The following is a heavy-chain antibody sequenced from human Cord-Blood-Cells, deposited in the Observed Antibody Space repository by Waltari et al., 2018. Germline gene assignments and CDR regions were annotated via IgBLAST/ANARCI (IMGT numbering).Heavy chain of an antibody. CDR1: GYTFTSYD. V-gene: IGHV1-8*03. CDR2: MNPNSGKP. D-gene: IGHD5-18*01. Sequence: QVQLVQSGAEVKKPGASVKVSCKASGYTFTSYDINWVRQATGQGLGWMGLMNPNSGKPGYAQKFQVRVTITRNTSISTAYMELSSLRSEDTAVYYCAIRGYSYGYYYYYYMDVWGKGTTVTVSS. CDR3: AIRGYSYGYYYYYYMDV. J-gene: IGHJ6*03.